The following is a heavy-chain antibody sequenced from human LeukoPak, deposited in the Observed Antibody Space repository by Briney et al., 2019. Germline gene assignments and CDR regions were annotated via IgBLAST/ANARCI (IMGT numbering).Heavy chain of an antibody. Sequence: PGGSLRLSCAASGSTFSSYWMSWVRQAPGKGLEWVANIKQDGSEKYYVDSVKGRFTISRDNAKNSLYLQMNSLRAEDTAVYYCARTDNGYYDSSGYYYDYWGQGTLVTVSS. CDR3: ARTDNGYYDSSGYYYDY. CDR2: IKQDGSEK. D-gene: IGHD3-22*01. J-gene: IGHJ4*02. V-gene: IGHV3-7*01. CDR1: GSTFSSYW.